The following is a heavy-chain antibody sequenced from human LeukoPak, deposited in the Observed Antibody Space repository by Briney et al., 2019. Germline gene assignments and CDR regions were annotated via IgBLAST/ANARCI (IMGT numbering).Heavy chain of an antibody. D-gene: IGHD3-3*01. Sequence: SVKVSCKASGGTFSSYAISWVRQAPGQGLEWMGRIIPIFGTANYAQKFQGRVKVTTDESTSTAYMELSSLRSEDTAVYYCARVSARLHYDFWSGYYTGWAFDIWGQGTLVTVSS. CDR2: IIPIFGTA. V-gene: IGHV1-69*05. J-gene: IGHJ4*02. CDR1: GGTFSSYA. CDR3: ARVSARLHYDFWSGYYTGWAFDI.